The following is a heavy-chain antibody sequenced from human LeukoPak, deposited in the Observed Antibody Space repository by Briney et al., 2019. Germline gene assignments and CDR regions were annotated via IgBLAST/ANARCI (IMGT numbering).Heavy chain of an antibody. V-gene: IGHV3-13*05. Sequence: QPGGSLRLSCAASGFTFSSYDMHWVRQATGKGLDWVSAIGTAGDPYYPGSVKGRFTISRENAKNSLYLQMISLRAGDTAVYYCARGLRYCSGGSCYNSDAFDIWGQGTMVTVSS. CDR2: IGTAGDP. CDR3: ARGLRYCSGGSCYNSDAFDI. CDR1: GFTFSSYD. D-gene: IGHD2-15*01. J-gene: IGHJ3*02.